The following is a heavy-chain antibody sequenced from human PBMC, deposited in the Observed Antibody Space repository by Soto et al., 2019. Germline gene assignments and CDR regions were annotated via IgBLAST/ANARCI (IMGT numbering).Heavy chain of an antibody. V-gene: IGHV2-5*02. CDR3: AHKGPEDWPLDY. CDR2: IYWDDSK. Sequence: QITLKESGPTLVRPTQTLTLTCAFSGFSLSTSGVGVGWIRQPPGKALEWLAVIYWDDSKHYSPSLRSRLTIPDDTSKNQVVLTMTNMDPMATGTYCCAHKGPEDWPLDYWGQGTLVTVSS. J-gene: IGHJ4*02. D-gene: IGHD3-9*01. CDR1: GFSLSTSGVG.